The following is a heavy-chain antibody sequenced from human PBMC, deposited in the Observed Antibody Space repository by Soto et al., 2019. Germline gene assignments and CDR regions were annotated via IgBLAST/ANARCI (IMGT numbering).Heavy chain of an antibody. CDR2: INHSGST. J-gene: IGHJ5*02. D-gene: IGHD4-4*01. Sequence: SETLSLTCAVYGGSFSGYYWSWIRQPPGKGLEWIGEINHSGSTNYNPSLKSRVTISVDTSKNQFSLKLSSVTAADTAVYYCGSSYSNYARRWFDPWGQGTLVTVSS. V-gene: IGHV4-34*01. CDR3: GSSYSNYARRWFDP. CDR1: GGSFSGYY.